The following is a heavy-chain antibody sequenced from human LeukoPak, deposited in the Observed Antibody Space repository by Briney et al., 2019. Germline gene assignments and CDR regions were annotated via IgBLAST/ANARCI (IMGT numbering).Heavy chain of an antibody. V-gene: IGHV4-34*01. CDR2: INHSGST. CDR1: GGSFSGYY. J-gene: IGHJ4*02. D-gene: IGHD3-16*01. CDR3: ARARGSALHFGY. Sequence: SETLSLTCAVYGGSFSGYYWSWIRQPPGKGLEWIGEINHSGSTNYNPSLKSRVTTSVDTSKNQFSLKLSSVTAADTAVYYCARARGSALHFGYWGQGTLVTVSS.